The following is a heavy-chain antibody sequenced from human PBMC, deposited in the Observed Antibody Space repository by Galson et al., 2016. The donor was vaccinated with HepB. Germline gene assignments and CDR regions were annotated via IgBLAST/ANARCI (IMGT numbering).Heavy chain of an antibody. CDR1: GFTFGDHA. D-gene: IGHD6-13*01. CDR2: IRSKTYGGTT. J-gene: IGHJ4*02. CDR3: TRDLFRADSSSLFDFDF. Sequence: SLRLSCAASGFTFGDHALNWFRQAPGKGPEWVGFIRSKTYGGTTEYAASVKGRFTMSRDDSKSIAYLQMNSLKTEDTAVYHCTRDLFRADSSSLFDFDFWGQGTLVIVSS. V-gene: IGHV3-49*03.